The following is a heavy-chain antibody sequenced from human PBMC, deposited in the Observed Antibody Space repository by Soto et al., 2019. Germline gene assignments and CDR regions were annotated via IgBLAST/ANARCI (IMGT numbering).Heavy chain of an antibody. CDR1: GGSVSSSSYY. J-gene: IGHJ6*02. Sequence: SETLSLTCTVSGGSVSSSSYYWGWIRQPPGKGLEWIGSIYYSGSTSYNPSLKSRVTISVDTSKNQFSLKLSSVTAADTAVYYCLRHHGMDVWGQGTTVTVSS. CDR3: LRHHGMDV. CDR2: IYYSGST. V-gene: IGHV4-39*07.